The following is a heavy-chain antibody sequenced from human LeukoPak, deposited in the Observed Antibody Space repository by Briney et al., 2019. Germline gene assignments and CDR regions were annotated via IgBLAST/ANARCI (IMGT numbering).Heavy chain of an antibody. J-gene: IGHJ6*03. CDR3: ARALGYCSGGSCKTYYYDYMDV. CDR2: IYYSGST. D-gene: IGHD2-15*01. CDR1: GASISSYY. V-gene: IGHV4-59*01. Sequence: PSETLSLTCTVSGASISSYYWTWIRQPPGKGLEWIGYIYYSGSTNYNPSLKSRVTISVDTSRNQFSLKLSSVTAADTAVYYCARALGYCSGGSCKTYYYDYMDVWGKGTTVTVSS.